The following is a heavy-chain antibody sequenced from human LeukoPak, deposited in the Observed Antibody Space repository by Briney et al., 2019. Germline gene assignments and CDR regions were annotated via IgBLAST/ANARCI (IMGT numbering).Heavy chain of an antibody. V-gene: IGHV1-2*02. CDR1: GYIFTGYH. Sequence: GASVKVSCKASGYIFTGYHMHWVRQAPGQGLECMGWINPNSGDTNYAQKFQGRVTMTRDTSISTAYMELSRLRSDDTAVYYCAKVRYRLAETYIDYWGQGTLVTVSS. D-gene: IGHD3-16*01. J-gene: IGHJ4*02. CDR3: AKVRYRLAETYIDY. CDR2: INPNSGDT.